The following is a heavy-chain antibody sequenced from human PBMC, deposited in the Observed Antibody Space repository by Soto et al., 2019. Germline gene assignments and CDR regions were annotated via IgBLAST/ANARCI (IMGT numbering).Heavy chain of an antibody. V-gene: IGHV4-34*01. CDR1: GGSFSGYS. J-gene: IGHJ4*02. Sequence: QVQLQQWGAGLLKPSETLSLTCAVYGGSFSGYSWSWIRQPPGKVLEWIGEINHSGSTNYTPSLNSRVTISVDTAKNQFSLKLSAVTAADTAVYYCARGRKDYSSSLYVDWGQGTLVTVSS. CDR3: ARGRKDYSSSLYVD. CDR2: INHSGST. D-gene: IGHD6-13*01.